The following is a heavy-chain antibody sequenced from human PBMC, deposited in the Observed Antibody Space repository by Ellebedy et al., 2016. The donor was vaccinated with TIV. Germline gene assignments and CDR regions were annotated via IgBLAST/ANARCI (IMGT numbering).Heavy chain of an antibody. J-gene: IGHJ4*02. Sequence: SGPTLVKPTETLTLTCTVSGFPPSNAYMGLSWIRQPPGKALEWLARILGDDTKFYSTSLKTRLTISKDTSKNQVVLIMTNMDPVDTATYYCARTLPEGLYFDYWGQGILVTVSS. CDR3: ARTLPEGLYFDY. CDR1: GFPPSNAYMG. CDR2: ILGDDTK. V-gene: IGHV2-70*04.